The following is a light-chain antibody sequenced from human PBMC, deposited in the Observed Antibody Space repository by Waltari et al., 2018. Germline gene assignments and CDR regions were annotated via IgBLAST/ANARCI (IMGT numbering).Light chain of an antibody. J-gene: IGKJ4*01. V-gene: IGKV3D-15*01. CDR3: QQNSNWPLT. CDR1: QSVSSS. Sequence: EIVMTQSPATLSLSPGERATLSCRPSQSVSSSLAWYQQKPGQAPRLLIYGASSRATGIPDRFSGSGSGTEFTLTISSLEPEDVAIYYCQQNSNWPLTFGGGTKVEIK. CDR2: GAS.